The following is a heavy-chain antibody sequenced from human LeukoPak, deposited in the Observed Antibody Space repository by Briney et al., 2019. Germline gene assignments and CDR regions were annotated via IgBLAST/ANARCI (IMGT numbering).Heavy chain of an antibody. D-gene: IGHD6-19*01. J-gene: IGHJ4*02. CDR3: AREGIAVAGTSMDY. CDR1: GFTVSSNY. CDR2: IYSGGST. V-gene: IGHV3-53*01. Sequence: PGGSLRLPCAASGFTVSSNYMSWVRQAPGEGLEWVSVIYSGGSTYYEDSVKGRFTISRDNSKNTLYLQMNSLRAEDTAVYYCAREGIAVAGTSMDYWGQGTLVTVSS.